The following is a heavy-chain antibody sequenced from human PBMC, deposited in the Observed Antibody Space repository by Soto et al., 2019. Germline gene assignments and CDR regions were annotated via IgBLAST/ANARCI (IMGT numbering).Heavy chain of an antibody. V-gene: IGHV1-3*01. Sequence: ASVKXSCKASGYTFTTYTIHWVRQAPGQGLEWMGWINAGNGDTKYSQKFQGRVTITRDTSAYTAYMELSSLRSEDTAVYYCAKDFWSGYVVDYWGQGTLVTVSS. D-gene: IGHD3-3*01. CDR1: GYTFTTYT. CDR3: AKDFWSGYVVDY. J-gene: IGHJ4*02. CDR2: INAGNGDT.